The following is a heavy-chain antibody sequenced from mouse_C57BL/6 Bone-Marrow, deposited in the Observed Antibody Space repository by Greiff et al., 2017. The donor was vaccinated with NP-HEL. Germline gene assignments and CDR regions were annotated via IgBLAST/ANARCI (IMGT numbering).Heavy chain of an antibody. CDR3: ARTYDYDGYYAMDY. D-gene: IGHD2-4*01. CDR1: GYTFTDYN. CDR2: INPNNGGT. J-gene: IGHJ4*01. Sequence: LVEPGASVKIPCKASGYTFTDYNMDWVKQSHGKSLEWIGDINPNNGGTIYNQKFKGKATLTVDKSSSTAYMELRSLTSEDTAVYYCARTYDYDGYYAMDYWGQGTSVTVSS. V-gene: IGHV1-18*01.